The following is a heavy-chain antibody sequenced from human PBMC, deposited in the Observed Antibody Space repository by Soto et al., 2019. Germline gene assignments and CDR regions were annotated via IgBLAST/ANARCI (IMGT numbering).Heavy chain of an antibody. CDR2: ISYDGSNK. D-gene: IGHD6-19*01. CDR3: AREDIAVAADY. Sequence: QVQLVESGGGVVQPGRSLRLSCAASGFTFSSYAMHWVRQAPGKGLEWVAVISYDGSNKYYADSVKGRFTISRDNSKHTRYLQMNSLRAEDTAVYYCAREDIAVAADYWGQGTLVPVSS. CDR1: GFTFSSYA. J-gene: IGHJ4*02. V-gene: IGHV3-30-3*01.